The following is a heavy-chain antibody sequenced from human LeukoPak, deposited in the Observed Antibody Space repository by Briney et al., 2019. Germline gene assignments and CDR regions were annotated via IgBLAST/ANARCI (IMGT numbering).Heavy chain of an antibody. D-gene: IGHD6-19*01. CDR2: IYPGDSYT. Sequence: PGESLKISCKGSGYSFTSFWIGWVRQMPGKGLEWMGIIYPGDSYTTYNPSFEGQVTISTDKSITTAYLQWSSLRASDTAMYYCARREEHSLAGTIYYFDYWGQGTLVTVFS. J-gene: IGHJ4*02. CDR1: GYSFTSFW. V-gene: IGHV5-51*01. CDR3: ARREEHSLAGTIYYFDY.